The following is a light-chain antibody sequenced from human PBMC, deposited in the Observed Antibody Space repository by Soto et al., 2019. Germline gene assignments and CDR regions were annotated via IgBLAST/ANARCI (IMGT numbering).Light chain of an antibody. J-gene: IGKJ1*01. CDR2: GAS. Sequence: EIVMTQSPATLSVSPGERATLSFRASQSVSTNLAWYQQKPGQAPRLLIYGASTRATGIPARFRGSGSGTEFTLTISALQSEDFAVYYCQHYNNWPPWTFGQGTKVDIK. V-gene: IGKV3-15*01. CDR1: QSVSTN. CDR3: QHYNNWPPWT.